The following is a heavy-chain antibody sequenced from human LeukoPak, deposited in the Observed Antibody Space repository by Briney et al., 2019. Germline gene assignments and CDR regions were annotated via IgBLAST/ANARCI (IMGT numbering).Heavy chain of an antibody. CDR2: ISYDGSNK. Sequence: PGRSLRLSCVASGFTFSIYAIHWVRQAPGKGLEWVAIISYDGSNKYYADSVKGRFTISRDNSKNTLYLQMNSLRAEDTAVYYCAKDLVILAYYYYGMDVWGQGTTVTVSS. V-gene: IGHV3-30-3*01. CDR1: GFTFSIYA. CDR3: AKDLVILAYYYYGMDV. J-gene: IGHJ6*02. D-gene: IGHD4-23*01.